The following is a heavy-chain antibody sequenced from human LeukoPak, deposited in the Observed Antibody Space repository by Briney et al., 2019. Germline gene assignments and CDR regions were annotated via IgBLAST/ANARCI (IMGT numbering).Heavy chain of an antibody. CDR2: ISSSGSTI. V-gene: IGHV3-11*04. J-gene: IGHJ4*02. CDR3: ASTTVPPERQEDDY. CDR1: GFTFSDYY. Sequence: PGGSLRLSCAASGFTFSDYYMSWIRQAPGKGLEWVSYISSSGSTIYYADSVKGRFTISRDNAKNSLYLQMNSLRAEDTAVYYCASTTVPPERQEDDYWGQGTLVTVSS. D-gene: IGHD4-17*01.